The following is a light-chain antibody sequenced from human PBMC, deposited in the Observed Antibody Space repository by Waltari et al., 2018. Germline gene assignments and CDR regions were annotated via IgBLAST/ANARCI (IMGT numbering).Light chain of an antibody. CDR1: QSIVVW. J-gene: IGKJ1*01. V-gene: IGKV1-5*03. CDR3: LQYNSYPWT. CDR2: KAS. Sequence: DIQVTQSPSTLSASVGERVTITCRASQSIVVWLAWYQQKPGKAPRLLIYKASYLESGVPSRFSGSGSGTAFTLTISSLQADDFATYYCLQYNSYPWTFGQGTKVEIK.